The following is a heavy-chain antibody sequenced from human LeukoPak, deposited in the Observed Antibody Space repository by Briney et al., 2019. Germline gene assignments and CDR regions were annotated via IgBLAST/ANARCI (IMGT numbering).Heavy chain of an antibody. D-gene: IGHD1-14*01. CDR3: ARYGNLKVLDV. CDR2: IWYDGSEK. Sequence: GGSLRLSCAASGFTFSSHGMHWVRPAPGKGLEWVAVIWYDGSEKYYAESVKGRFTISRDNSKNMLYLQIYSLRTEDTALYYCARYGNLKVLDVWGQGTMVTVPS. CDR1: GFTFSSHG. V-gene: IGHV3-33*01. J-gene: IGHJ3*01.